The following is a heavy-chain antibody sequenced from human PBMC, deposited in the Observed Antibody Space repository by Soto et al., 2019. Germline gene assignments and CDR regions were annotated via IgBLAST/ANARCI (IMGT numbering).Heavy chain of an antibody. D-gene: IGHD2-15*01. V-gene: IGHV1-2*02. CDR2: INPNSGGT. CDR3: SYCSGGSCTHNAFDV. J-gene: IGHJ6*02. CDR1: GYTFTGYY. Sequence: GASVKVSCKASGYTFTGYYMHWVRQAPGQGLEWMGWINPNSGGTNYAQKFQGRVTMTRDTSISTAYMELSRLRSEDTAVYYCSYCSGGSCTHNAFDVWGQGTTVTVSS.